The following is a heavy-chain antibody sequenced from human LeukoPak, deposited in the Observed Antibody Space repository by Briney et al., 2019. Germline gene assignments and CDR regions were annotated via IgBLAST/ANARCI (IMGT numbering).Heavy chain of an antibody. V-gene: IGHV1-69*05. D-gene: IGHD3-22*01. CDR3: ARSDYYDSSGYQQGAFDI. J-gene: IGHJ3*02. CDR1: GGTFSSYA. CDR2: IISIFGTT. Sequence: GASVKVSCKASGGTFSSYAMRWVRHAPGQGLEWVVGIISIFGTTNYAQKFQGRVAITTDESTSTAYMELSSLRSEDTAVYYCARSDYYDSSGYQQGAFDIWGQGTMVTVSS.